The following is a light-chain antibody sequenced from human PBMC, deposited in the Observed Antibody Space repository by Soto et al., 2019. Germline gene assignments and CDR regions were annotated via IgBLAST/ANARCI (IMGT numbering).Light chain of an antibody. J-gene: IGLJ2*01. CDR3: SSYTGTITLE. V-gene: IGLV2-14*01. CDR2: DVN. CDR1: SSDIGAYNY. Sequence: QSALTQPASVSGSPGQSITISCTGTSSDIGAYNYVSWYQHHPGKAPKLIIFDVNNRPSGVSNRFSGSKSGITASLTISGLQAEDEAHYYCSSYTGTITLEFGGGTQLTVL.